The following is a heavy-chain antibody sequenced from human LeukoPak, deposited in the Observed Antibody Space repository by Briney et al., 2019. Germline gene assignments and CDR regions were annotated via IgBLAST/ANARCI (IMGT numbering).Heavy chain of an antibody. J-gene: IGHJ6*03. D-gene: IGHD3-3*01. CDR3: AKFTIFGVADYYYYMDV. V-gene: IGHV3-23*01. CDR2: ISGSGGST. Sequence: PGGSLRLSCAASGFTFSSYAMSWVRQAPGKGLEWVSAISGSGGSTYYADSVKGRFTISRDNSKNTLYLQMNSLRAEDTAVYYCAKFTIFGVADYYYYMDVWGKGTTVTVSS. CDR1: GFTFSSYA.